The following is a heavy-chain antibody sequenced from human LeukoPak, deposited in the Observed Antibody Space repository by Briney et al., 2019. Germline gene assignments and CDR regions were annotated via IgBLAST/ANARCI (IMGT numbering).Heavy chain of an antibody. J-gene: IGHJ3*02. D-gene: IGHD5-24*01. CDR3: AKECRDDYNLVAFDIWGLVAFDI. Sequence: PGGSLRLSCAASGFTFSSYALTWVRQAPGKGLEWVSGIGGGGYSIYYADSVKGRFTISRDNSKNTLYLHMNSLRAEDTAVYYCAKECRDDYNLVAFDIWGLVAFDIWGQGTMVTVSS. CDR2: IGGGGYSI. V-gene: IGHV3-23*01. CDR1: GFTFSSYA.